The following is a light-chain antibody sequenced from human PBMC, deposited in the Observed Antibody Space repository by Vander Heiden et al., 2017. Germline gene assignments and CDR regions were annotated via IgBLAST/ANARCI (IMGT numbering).Light chain of an antibody. J-gene: IGLJ2*01. CDR3: SSYTSSSTLGVV. Sequence: QSALTQPAPVSGSPGQPITISCTATSSDVGGYNYVSWYQQHPGKAPQLIIYGVSKRPSGVCNRFSGSRSGNTASLTISGLQAEDEADYYCSSYTSSSTLGVVFGGGTKLTVL. CDR2: GVS. CDR1: SSDVGGYNY. V-gene: IGLV2-14*01.